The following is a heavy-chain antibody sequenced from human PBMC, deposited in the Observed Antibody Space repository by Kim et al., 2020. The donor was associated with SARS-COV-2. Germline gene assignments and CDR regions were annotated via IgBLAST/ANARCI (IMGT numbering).Heavy chain of an antibody. CDR1: GYTLTELS. J-gene: IGHJ5*02. CDR2: FDPEDGET. D-gene: IGHD1-26*01. V-gene: IGHV1-24*01. Sequence: ASVKVSCKVSGYTLTELSMHWVRQAPGKGLEWMGGFDPEDGETIYAQKFQGRVTMTEDTSTDTAYMELSSLRSEDTAVYYCATDTRYSGSYLKSTNWFDPWGQGTLVTVSS. CDR3: ATDTRYSGSYLKSTNWFDP.